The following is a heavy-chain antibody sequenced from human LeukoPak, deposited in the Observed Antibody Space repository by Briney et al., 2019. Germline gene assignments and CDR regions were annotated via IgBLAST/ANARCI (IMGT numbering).Heavy chain of an antibody. J-gene: IGHJ4*02. CDR1: GFTFSSYW. Sequence: GGSLRLSCEASGFTFSSYWMHWVRHAPGKGLVWVSRIDSDGSSTSYADSVKGRFTISRDNARNTVYLQMNSLRADDTAVYYCARDPNSWNGYFDSWGQGTLVTVSS. CDR2: IDSDGSST. D-gene: IGHD1-1*01. CDR3: ARDPNSWNGYFDS. V-gene: IGHV3-74*01.